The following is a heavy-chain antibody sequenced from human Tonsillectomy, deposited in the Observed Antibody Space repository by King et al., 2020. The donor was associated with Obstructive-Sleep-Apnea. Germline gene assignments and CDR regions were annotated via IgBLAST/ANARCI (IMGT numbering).Heavy chain of an antibody. CDR3: AYRLGLDY. CDR2: ISSSSITI. V-gene: IGHV3-48*04. Sequence: VQLVESGGGLVQPGGSLRLSCAASGFTFSGYSMIWVRQAPGKGLERVSYISSSSITIYYADSVKGRFTISRDNAKNSLYLQMNSLRAEDTAVYYCAYRLGLDYWGQGTLVTVSS. D-gene: IGHD6-19*01. CDR1: GFTFSGYS. J-gene: IGHJ4*02.